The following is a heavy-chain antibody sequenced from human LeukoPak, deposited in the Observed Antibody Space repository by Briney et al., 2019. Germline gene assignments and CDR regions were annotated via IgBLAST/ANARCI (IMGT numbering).Heavy chain of an antibody. CDR2: INPNSGGT. Sequence: ASVKVSCKASGYTFTGYYMHWVRQAPGQGLEWMGWINPNSGGTNYAQKFQGRVTMTRDTSISTAYMELSRLRSDDTAVYYCARVRSGGVQFDSWGQGTLVTVSS. CDR3: ARVRSGGVQFDS. J-gene: IGHJ4*02. CDR1: GYTFTGYY. D-gene: IGHD3-16*01. V-gene: IGHV1-2*02.